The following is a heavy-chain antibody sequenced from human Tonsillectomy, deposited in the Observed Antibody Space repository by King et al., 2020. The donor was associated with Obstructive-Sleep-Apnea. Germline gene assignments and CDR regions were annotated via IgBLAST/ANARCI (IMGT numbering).Heavy chain of an antibody. CDR3: ASLTYYYDSSDFPGSRQ. CDR1: GCSISRRAW. J-gene: IGHJ1*01. CDR2: NYHSGRT. Sequence: QLQESGPGLVKPSGTLSLTCAVSGCSISRRAWGSWVRQPPGKGLEWIWGNYHSGRTNYNPSLRSRVTISVEKPKTPFSLNLRSVTAADTAVYYCASLTYYYDSSDFPGSRQWGQGTLVTVSS. D-gene: IGHD3-22*01. V-gene: IGHV4-4*02.